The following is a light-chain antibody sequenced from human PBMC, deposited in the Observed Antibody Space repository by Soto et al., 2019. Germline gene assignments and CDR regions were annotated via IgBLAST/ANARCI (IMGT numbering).Light chain of an antibody. V-gene: IGLV1-40*01. CDR3: QSYDCSLSVLVV. J-gene: IGLJ2*01. CDR1: SSNIGAGYD. Sequence: QSVLTQPPSVSGAPGQRVTISCTGSSSNIGAGYDVHWYQQLPGTAPKLLIYGNSNRPSGVPDRFSGSKSGTSASLAITGLQAEDEADYYCQSYDCSLSVLVVFGGGTKLTVL. CDR2: GNS.